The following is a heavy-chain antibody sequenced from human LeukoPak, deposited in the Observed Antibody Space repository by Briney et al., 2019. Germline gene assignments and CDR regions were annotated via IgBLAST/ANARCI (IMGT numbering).Heavy chain of an antibody. CDR3: ARVEYSSSWDNWFDP. Sequence: SETLSLTCAVSGGSISSSNWWSWVRQPPGKGLEWIGEIYHSGSTNYNPSLKSRVTISVDKSKNQFSLKLSSVTAADTAVYYCARVEYSSSWDNWFDPWGQGTLVTVSS. V-gene: IGHV4-4*02. CDR1: GGSISSSNW. J-gene: IGHJ5*02. CDR2: IYHSGST. D-gene: IGHD6-13*01.